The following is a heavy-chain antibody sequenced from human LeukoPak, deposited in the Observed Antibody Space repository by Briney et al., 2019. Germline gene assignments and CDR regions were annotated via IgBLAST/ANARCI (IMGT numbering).Heavy chain of an antibody. J-gene: IGHJ4*02. Sequence: PGGSLRLSCAASGFTFSSYWMHWVRQAPGKGLVWVSRINSDGSSTSYADSVKGRFTISRDNAKNTLYLQMNSLRVEDTAVYYCVRDRHYIGNREVRFPYWGQGALVTVSS. D-gene: IGHD3-10*01. CDR3: VRDRHYIGNREVRFPY. CDR1: GFTFSSYW. CDR2: INSDGSST. V-gene: IGHV3-74*01.